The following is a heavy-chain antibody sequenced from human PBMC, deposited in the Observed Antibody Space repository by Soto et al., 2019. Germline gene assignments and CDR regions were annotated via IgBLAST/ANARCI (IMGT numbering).Heavy chain of an antibody. CDR2: ISAYNGNT. D-gene: IGHD5-12*01. CDR1: GYTFTSYG. V-gene: IGHV1-18*01. CDR3: ARDLLGAYIVATTVDY. Sequence: GASAKVSCKAYGYTFTSYGISWLRQAPGQGLEWMGWISAYNGNTNYAQKLQGRVTMTTDTSTSTAYTELRSLRSDDPAVYYCARDLLGAYIVATTVDYWGQGTLVCVSS. J-gene: IGHJ4*02.